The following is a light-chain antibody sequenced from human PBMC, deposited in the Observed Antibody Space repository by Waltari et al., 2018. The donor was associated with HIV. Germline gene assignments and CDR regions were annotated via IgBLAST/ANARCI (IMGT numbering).Light chain of an antibody. CDR2: SST. V-gene: IGLV7-43*01. CDR3: MLFFRSSYL. Sequence: QTVVTQEPSLSVAPGGTLTLTCSSATGPVSSGHSANWFQQKPGQPPRPLFYSSTKRHSFTPERCSASLVGDRAALTLSSVWPEDQADYFCMLFFRSSYLFGGGTKVTVL. CDR1: TGPVSSGHS. J-gene: IGLJ2*01.